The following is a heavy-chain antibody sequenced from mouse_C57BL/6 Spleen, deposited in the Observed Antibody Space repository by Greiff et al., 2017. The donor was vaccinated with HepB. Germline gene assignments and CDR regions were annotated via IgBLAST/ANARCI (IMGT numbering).Heavy chain of an antibody. CDR3: ARFDSSGYSAMDY. CDR2: IYPRSGNT. D-gene: IGHD3-2*02. CDR1: GYTFTSYG. V-gene: IGHV1-81*01. J-gene: IGHJ4*01. Sequence: QVHVKQSGAELARPGASVKLSCKASGYTFTSYGISWVKQRTGQGLEWIGEIYPRSGNTYYNEKFKGKATLTADKSSSTAYMELRSLTSEDSAVYFCARFDSSGYSAMDYWGQGTSVTVSS.